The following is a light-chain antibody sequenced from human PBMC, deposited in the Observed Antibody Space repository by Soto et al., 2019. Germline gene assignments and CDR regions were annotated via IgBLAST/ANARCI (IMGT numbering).Light chain of an antibody. J-gene: IGLJ1*01. Sequence: SVLTQPASVSGSPGQSVTISCTGTSSDVGGYNYVSWYQQHPGKAPKLMIYEVSNRPSGVSYRFSGSKSGNTAFLTIAGLQAEDEADYYCSSYTSSSTLVFGTGTKVTVL. CDR2: EVS. CDR3: SSYTSSSTLV. V-gene: IGLV2-14*01. CDR1: SSDVGGYNY.